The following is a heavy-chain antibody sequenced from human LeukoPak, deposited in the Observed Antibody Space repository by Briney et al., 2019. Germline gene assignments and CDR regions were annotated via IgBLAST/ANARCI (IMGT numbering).Heavy chain of an antibody. CDR1: GFTFSNYW. J-gene: IGHJ4*02. V-gene: IGHV3-74*01. D-gene: IGHD2-2*01. Sequence: PGGSLRLSCAASGFTFSNYWMHWVRQTPGKGLVWVSHINTDGSTTHYADSVKGRFTISRDNAKNTLYVQMNSLRVEDTAVYYCARVESGSCSSTRCRSIDYWGQGTLVTVSS. CDR3: ARVESGSCSSTRCRSIDY. CDR2: INTDGSTT.